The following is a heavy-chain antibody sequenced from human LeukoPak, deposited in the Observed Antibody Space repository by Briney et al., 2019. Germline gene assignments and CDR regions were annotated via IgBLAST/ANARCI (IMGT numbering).Heavy chain of an antibody. CDR1: GGTFSSYA. CDR3: ARPRTSGAFDI. CDR2: INPNSGGT. V-gene: IGHV1-2*04. Sequence: ASVKVSCKASGGTFSSYAISWVRQAPGQGLEWMGWINPNSGGTNYAQKFQGWVTMTRDTSISTAYMELSRLRSDDTAVYYCARPRTSGAFDIWGQGTMVTVSS. J-gene: IGHJ3*02.